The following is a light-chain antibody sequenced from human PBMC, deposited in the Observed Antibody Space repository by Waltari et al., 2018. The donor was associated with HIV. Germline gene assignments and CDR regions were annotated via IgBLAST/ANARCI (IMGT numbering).Light chain of an antibody. V-gene: IGKV3-15*01. CDR2: GAS. J-gene: IGKJ1*01. CDR1: QNIGTN. Sequence: EIVMTLSPATLSVSPGERATLSCRASQNIGTNLAWYQQKPGQAPRLLIYGASTRATGIPARFSGSGAGTEFTLAISSLQAEDFAVYYCQQYDTWPPKTFGQGTKVEIK. CDR3: QQYDTWPPKT.